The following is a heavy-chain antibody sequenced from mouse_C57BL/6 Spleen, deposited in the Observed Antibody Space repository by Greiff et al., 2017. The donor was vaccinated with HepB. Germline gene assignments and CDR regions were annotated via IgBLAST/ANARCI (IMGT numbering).Heavy chain of an antibody. Sequence: QVQLQQPGAELVKPGALVKLSCKASGYTFTSYWMHWVKQRPGQGLEWIGMIHPNSGSTNYNEKFKSKATLTVDKSSSTAYMQLSSLTSEDSAVYYCAREMIYYDYDAGFAYWGQGTLVTVSA. CDR1: GYTFTSYW. D-gene: IGHD2-4*01. J-gene: IGHJ3*01. CDR3: AREMIYYDYDAGFAY. CDR2: IHPNSGST. V-gene: IGHV1-64*01.